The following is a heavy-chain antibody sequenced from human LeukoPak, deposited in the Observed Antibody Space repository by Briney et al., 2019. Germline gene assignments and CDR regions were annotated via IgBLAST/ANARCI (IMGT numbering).Heavy chain of an antibody. CDR2: IYSGGST. Sequence: PGGSLRLSCAASGFTFSSYSMNWVRQAPGKGLEWVSIIYSGGSTYYAESVKGRFTISRDNSKNTLYLQMNSLRAEDTAVYYCAKSGYYYDSSGYYDYWGQGTLVTVSS. V-gene: IGHV3-53*01. CDR3: AKSGYYYDSSGYYDY. D-gene: IGHD3-22*01. CDR1: GFTFSSYS. J-gene: IGHJ4*02.